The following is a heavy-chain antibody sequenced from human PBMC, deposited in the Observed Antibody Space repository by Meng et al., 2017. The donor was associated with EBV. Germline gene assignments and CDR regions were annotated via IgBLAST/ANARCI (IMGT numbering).Heavy chain of an antibody. Sequence: QVQMVQSGGEVKKPGASGKVPCKASGYTFTSHWMHWVRQAPGQGLEWMGIINPSDGYTMYEQKFQGRVTVTADRPTATAYMVLRNLRSDDTAVYYCARGTPGRSYSDYWGPGTLVTVSS. CDR2: INPSDGYT. D-gene: IGHD3-10*01. CDR3: ARGTPGRSYSDY. CDR1: GYTFTSHW. V-gene: IGHV1-46*01. J-gene: IGHJ4*02.